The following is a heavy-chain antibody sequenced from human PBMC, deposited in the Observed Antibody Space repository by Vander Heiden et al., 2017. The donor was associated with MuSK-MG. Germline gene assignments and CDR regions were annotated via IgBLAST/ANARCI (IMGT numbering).Heavy chain of an antibody. CDR1: GGTFSSYA. Sequence: QVQLVQSGAEVTTPGSSVKVSCKASGGTFSSYAISWVRQAPGQGLEWMGGIIPIFGTANYAQKFQGRVTITADESTSTAYMELSSLRSEDTAVYYCARGSCSGGSCYKLNRYYYGMDVWGQGTTVTVSS. CDR3: ARGSCSGGSCYKLNRYYYGMDV. CDR2: IIPIFGTA. D-gene: IGHD2-15*01. J-gene: IGHJ6*02. V-gene: IGHV1-69*01.